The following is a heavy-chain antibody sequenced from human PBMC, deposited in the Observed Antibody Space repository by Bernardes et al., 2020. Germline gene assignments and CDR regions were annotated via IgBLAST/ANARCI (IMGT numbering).Heavy chain of an antibody. J-gene: IGHJ4*02. CDR3: ATELQYDNIY. CDR1: VITFSTSD. V-gene: IGHV3-23*01. Sequence: GGSLRLSCATSVITFSTSDMAWVRQSPGKGLEWVSTIIAIRNTHYADPVKGRFIISREDAKNALYLQMNSLRADDTATYYCATELQYDNIYWGQGALVTVSS. D-gene: IGHD3-22*01. CDR2: IIAIRNT.